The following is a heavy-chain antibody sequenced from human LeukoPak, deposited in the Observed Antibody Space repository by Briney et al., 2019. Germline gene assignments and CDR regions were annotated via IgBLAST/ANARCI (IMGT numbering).Heavy chain of an antibody. CDR3: ARRYFDY. Sequence: PGGSLRLSCEASGFTFSSYWMNWVRQAPGKGLEWVANIKQDGSEKYYVDSVKGRFTISRDNAKNSLYLQMNSLRAEDTAVYYCARRYFDYWGQGTLVTVSS. V-gene: IGHV3-7*03. CDR1: GFTFSSYW. J-gene: IGHJ4*02. CDR2: IKQDGSEK.